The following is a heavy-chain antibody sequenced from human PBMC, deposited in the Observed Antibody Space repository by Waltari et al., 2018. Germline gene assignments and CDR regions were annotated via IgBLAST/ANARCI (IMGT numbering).Heavy chain of an antibody. Sequence: QVQLQESGPGLVKPSETLSLTCAVSGYSISSGYYWGWIRQPPGKGLEWIGSIYHSGSTYSNPPFKSRVTISVDTSKNQFALKLSSVTAADTAVYYCAGASAAAGGSTYYFDYWGQGTLVTVSS. CDR2: IYHSGST. V-gene: IGHV4-38-2*01. CDR3: AGASAAAGGSTYYFDY. CDR1: GYSISSGYY. J-gene: IGHJ4*02. D-gene: IGHD6-13*01.